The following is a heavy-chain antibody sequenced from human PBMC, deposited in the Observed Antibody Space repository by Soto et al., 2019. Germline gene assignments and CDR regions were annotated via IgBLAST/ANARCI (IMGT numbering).Heavy chain of an antibody. Sequence: ASVKVSCKASGYTFTSYDINWVRQATGQVLEWMGWMNPNSGNTGYAQKFQGRVTMTRNTSISTAYMELSSLRSEDTAVYYCARGRIRISLDAFDIWGQGTMVTVSS. CDR3: ARGRIRISLDAFDI. V-gene: IGHV1-8*01. CDR1: GYTFTSYD. D-gene: IGHD2-15*01. J-gene: IGHJ3*02. CDR2: MNPNSGNT.